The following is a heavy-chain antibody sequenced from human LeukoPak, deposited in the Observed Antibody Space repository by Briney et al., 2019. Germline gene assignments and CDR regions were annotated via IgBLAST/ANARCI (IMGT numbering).Heavy chain of an antibody. CDR2: INQDGTKI. CDR1: GFTFSSYA. CDR3: ARAWASSGSY. Sequence: GGSLRLSCAASGFTFSSYAMSWVRQAPGKGLEWVANINQDGTKIYYVDSVKGRFTISRDNAKNSLYLQMNSLRDEDTAVYYCARAWASSGSYWGQGTLVTVSS. D-gene: IGHD6-19*01. V-gene: IGHV3-7*01. J-gene: IGHJ4*02.